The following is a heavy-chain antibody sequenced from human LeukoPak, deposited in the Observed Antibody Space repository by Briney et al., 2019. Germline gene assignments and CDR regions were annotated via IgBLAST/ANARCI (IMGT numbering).Heavy chain of an antibody. CDR3: ARGPPNWGYDY. D-gene: IGHD7-27*01. V-gene: IGHV1-8*01. CDR2: MSPNSGDT. Sequence: ASVKVSCKASGYTFTSYGFNWVRQATGQRPEWMGWMSPNSGDTGYAQKFQDRVTMTRNTSISTAYMELSSLRSDDTAVYYCARGPPNWGYDYWGPGTLVTVSS. J-gene: IGHJ4*02. CDR1: GYTFTSYG.